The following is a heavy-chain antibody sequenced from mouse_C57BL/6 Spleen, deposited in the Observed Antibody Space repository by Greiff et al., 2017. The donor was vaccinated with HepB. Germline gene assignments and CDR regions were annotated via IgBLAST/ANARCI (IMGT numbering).Heavy chain of an antibody. CDR3: ARRGSSFPYYAMDY. CDR1: GYTFTSYW. Sequence: VQLQQSGAELVRPGTSVKLSCKASGYTFTSYWMHWVKQRPGQGLEWIGVIDPSDSYTNYNQKFKGKATLTVDTSSSTAYMQLSSLTSEDSAVYYCARRGSSFPYYAMDYWGQGTSVTVSS. D-gene: IGHD1-1*01. J-gene: IGHJ4*01. CDR2: IDPSDSYT. V-gene: IGHV1-59*01.